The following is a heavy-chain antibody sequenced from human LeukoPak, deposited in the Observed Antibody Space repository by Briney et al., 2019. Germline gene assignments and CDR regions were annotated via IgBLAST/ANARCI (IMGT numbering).Heavy chain of an antibody. CDR3: AKEGVRGVYFDY. Sequence: PGRSLRLSCAASGFTFDDYAMHWVRQAPGKGLEWVSGISWNSGSIGYADSVKGRFTISRDNAKNSLYLQMNSLRVEDTALYYCAKEGVRGVYFDYWGQGTLVTVSS. CDR1: GFTFDDYA. CDR2: ISWNSGSI. J-gene: IGHJ4*02. D-gene: IGHD3-10*01. V-gene: IGHV3-9*01.